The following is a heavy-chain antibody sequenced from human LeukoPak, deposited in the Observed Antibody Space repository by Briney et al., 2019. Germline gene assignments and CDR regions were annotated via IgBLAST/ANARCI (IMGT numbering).Heavy chain of an antibody. J-gene: IGHJ5*02. CDR3: ARLRSTLKRFDP. V-gene: IGHV4-30-4*01. Sequence: SETLSLTCTVSGGSISSGDYYWSWIRQPPGRGLEWIAYIYYSGSTYYNPSLKSRVTMSVDTSKNQFSLKLSSVTAADTAVYYCARLRSTLKRFDPWGQGTLVTVSS. D-gene: IGHD4-17*01. CDR2: IYYSGST. CDR1: GGSISSGDYY.